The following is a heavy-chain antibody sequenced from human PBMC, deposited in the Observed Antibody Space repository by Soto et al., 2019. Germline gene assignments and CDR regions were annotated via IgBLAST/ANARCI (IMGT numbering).Heavy chain of an antibody. V-gene: IGHV3-23*01. J-gene: IGHJ6*02. D-gene: IGHD4-4*01. Sequence: LRLCCAASVFPFSIYAIRWVRPAPGKGLEWVAASTGAGGSTYKVDSEKGRFTISRDNSKKTVYLQLDGLRAEDTAIYYCAKGHSDYQGDYNYYGMDVWGQGTTVTVSS. CDR3: AKGHSDYQGDYNYYGMDV. CDR2: STGAGGST. CDR1: VFPFSIYA.